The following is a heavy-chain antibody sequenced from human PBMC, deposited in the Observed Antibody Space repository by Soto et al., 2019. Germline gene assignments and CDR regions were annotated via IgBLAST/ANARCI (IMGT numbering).Heavy chain of an antibody. CDR1: GYTFTRYN. V-gene: IGHV1-46*01. D-gene: IGHD3-10*01. CDR3: ARDLPRDLVRGSFDI. J-gene: IGHJ3*02. Sequence: QVQLVQSGAEVKKPGASVKVSCKASGYTFTRYNIHWVRQAAGQGLEWMGIIDTRGGSADYTQRFQGRVTMTRDTSTGTVYMELSSLGSEDTAVYYCARDLPRDLVRGSFDIWGQGTMVTVSS. CDR2: IDTRGGSA.